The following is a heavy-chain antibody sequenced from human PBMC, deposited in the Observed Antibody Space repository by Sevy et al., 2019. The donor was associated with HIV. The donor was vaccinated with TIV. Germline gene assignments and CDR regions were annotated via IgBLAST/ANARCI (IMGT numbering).Heavy chain of an antibody. CDR1: GFTFSSYA. D-gene: IGHD1-26*01. CDR3: ATHQSGNYTRDAFDI. CDR2: VSDSGDST. J-gene: IGHJ3*02. V-gene: IGHV3-23*01. Sequence: GGSLRLSCAASGFTFSSYAMSWVRQAPGKGLEWVSTVSDSGDSTYYADSVKGRFTISRDNSKNTLYVQVNSLRAEDTAVYYCATHQSGNYTRDAFDIWGRGTMVTVSS.